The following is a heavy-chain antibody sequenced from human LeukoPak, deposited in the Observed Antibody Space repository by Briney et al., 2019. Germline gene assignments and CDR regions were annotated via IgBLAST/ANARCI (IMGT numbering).Heavy chain of an antibody. D-gene: IGHD5-24*01. CDR3: AAVPMSRDGYNDAFDI. J-gene: IGHJ3*02. V-gene: IGHV1-58*02. CDR1: GFTFTSSA. CDR2: IVVGSGNT. Sequence: EASVKVSCKASGFTFTSSAMQWVRQARGQRLEWIGWIVVGSGNTNYAQKFQERVTITRDMSTSTAYMELSSLRSEDTAVYYCAAVPMSRDGYNDAFDIWGQGTMVTVSS.